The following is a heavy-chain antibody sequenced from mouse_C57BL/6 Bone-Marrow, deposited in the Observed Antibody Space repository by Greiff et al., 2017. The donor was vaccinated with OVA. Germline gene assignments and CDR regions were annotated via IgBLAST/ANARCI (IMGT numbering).Heavy chain of an antibody. CDR2: IDPSDSYT. CDR1: GYTFTSYW. J-gene: IGHJ2*01. Sequence: QVQLQQPGAELVKPGASVKLSCKASGYTFTSYWMQWVKQRPGQGLEWIGEIDPSDSYTNYNQKFKGKATLTVDTSSSTAYMQLSSLTSEDSAVYYCARPTVVPFDDWGQGTTLTVSS. D-gene: IGHD1-1*01. CDR3: ARPTVVPFDD. V-gene: IGHV1-50*01.